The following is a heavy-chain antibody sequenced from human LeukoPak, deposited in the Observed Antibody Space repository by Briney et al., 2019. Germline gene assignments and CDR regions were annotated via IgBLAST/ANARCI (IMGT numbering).Heavy chain of an antibody. V-gene: IGHV4-59*01. D-gene: IGHD3-22*01. CDR3: ARVQTRDSSGYYIDY. CDR1: GGSISSYY. Sequence: SETLSLTCTVSGGSISSYYWSWIRQPPGKGLEWIGYIYYSGSTNYNPSLKSRVTISVDTSKNQFSLKLSSVTAADTAVYYCARVQTRDSSGYYIDYWGQGTLVTVSS. J-gene: IGHJ4*02. CDR2: IYYSGST.